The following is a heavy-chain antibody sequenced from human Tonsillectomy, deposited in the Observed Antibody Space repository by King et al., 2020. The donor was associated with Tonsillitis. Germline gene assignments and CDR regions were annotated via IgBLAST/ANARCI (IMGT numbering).Heavy chain of an antibody. Sequence: VQLVESGGGLVQPGGSLRLACAASGFTFRSYAMSWVRQGPGKGLERVSSVSGRGDTTYYADSVKGRFTISRHNSENTRYLQMNSLRAEDTAINYCAKGVGGSYYRPHAFDIWGQGTLVTVSS. CDR3: AKGVGGSYYRPHAFDI. J-gene: IGHJ3*02. V-gene: IGHV3-23*04. CDR2: VSGRGDTT. CDR1: GFTFRSYA. D-gene: IGHD1-26*01.